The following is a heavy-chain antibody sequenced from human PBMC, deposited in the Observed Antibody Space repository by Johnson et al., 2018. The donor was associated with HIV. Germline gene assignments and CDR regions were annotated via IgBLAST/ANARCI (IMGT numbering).Heavy chain of an antibody. CDR1: GFTFSSYA. J-gene: IGHJ3*02. Sequence: VQLVESGGGEVRPGGSLRLSCAASGFTFSSYAMHWVRQAPGKGLEWVAVISYDGSNKYYADSVKGRFSISRDNSKNTLHLQMNSLRAEDTAVYYCAGRSSAWYEDAFDIWGQGTMVTVSS. V-gene: IGHV3-30-3*01. CDR2: ISYDGSNK. D-gene: IGHD6-19*01. CDR3: AGRSSAWYEDAFDI.